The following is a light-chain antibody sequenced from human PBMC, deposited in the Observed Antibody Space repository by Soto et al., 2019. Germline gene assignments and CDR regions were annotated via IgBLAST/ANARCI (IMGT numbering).Light chain of an antibody. V-gene: IGKV3-15*01. CDR3: HPYGSSPAT. CDR1: QGIGDT. J-gene: IGKJ1*01. CDR2: DTS. Sequence: EIIMTQSPATLFVSPGEGATLSCSASQGIGDTLAWYQHKPGQTPRLLIYDTSTRATGVPARFSASGSGTDFTLTISRLEPEDFAVYYCHPYGSSPATVGQGTQVEIK.